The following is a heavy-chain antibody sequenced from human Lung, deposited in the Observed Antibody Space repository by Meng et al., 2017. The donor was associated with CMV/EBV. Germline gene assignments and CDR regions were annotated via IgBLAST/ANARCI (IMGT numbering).Heavy chain of an antibody. D-gene: IGHD2-2*01. CDR3: AKDIHYGIVVVPAANNYYYGMDV. CDR1: GFTFDDYA. J-gene: IGHJ6*02. V-gene: IGHV3-9*01. CDR2: ISWNSGSI. Sequence: SXRLXCAASGFTFDDYAMHWVRQAPGKGLEWVSGISWNSGSIGYADSVKGRFTISRDNAKNSLYLQMNSLRAEDTALYYCAKDIHYGIVVVPAANNYYYGMDVWGQGTTVTVSS.